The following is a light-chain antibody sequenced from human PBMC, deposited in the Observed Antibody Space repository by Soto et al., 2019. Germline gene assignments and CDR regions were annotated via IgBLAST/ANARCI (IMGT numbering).Light chain of an antibody. CDR2: LGS. J-gene: IGKJ4*01. V-gene: IGKV2-28*01. Sequence: DGVMTQSPLSLPVTSGEPASISCRSSQSLLHSNGYTYLDWYLQKPGQSPQLLIYLGSSRAAGVPDRFSGSGSGTDFTLKIRRVEAEDVGVYYCMQALQAPQLTFGGGTKVEIK. CDR1: QSLLHSNGYTY. CDR3: MQALQAPQLT.